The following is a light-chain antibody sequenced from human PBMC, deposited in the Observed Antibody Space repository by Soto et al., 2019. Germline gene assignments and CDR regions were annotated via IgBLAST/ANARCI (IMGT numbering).Light chain of an antibody. CDR2: SAS. CDR3: QRTYNAHPST. CDR1: QGISSY. Sequence: DIQLTQSPSARAASVGDMVTITCRVSQGISSYLNWYRQKPVKVPKLLVYSASNLQSGVPSRFSGSGSATDFTLTISSLQPQDVATYYGQRTYNAHPSTFGHGTRLEIK. J-gene: IGKJ5*01. V-gene: IGKV1-27*01.